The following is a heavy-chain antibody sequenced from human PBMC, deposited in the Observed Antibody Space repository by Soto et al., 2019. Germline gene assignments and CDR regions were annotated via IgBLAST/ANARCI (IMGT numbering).Heavy chain of an antibody. CDR2: IYHSGST. V-gene: IGHV4-4*02. J-gene: IGHJ2*01. D-gene: IGHD6-6*01. CDR3: ASQDYSSSTDASFLVNGYFDL. Sequence: QMQLQESGPGLVKPSGTLSLTCGVSGGSISSSKWWTWVRQPPGKGPVWIGEIYHSGSTNYNPSLTSRVTILLDKSNNQFSLTLTSVTAADTAVYYCASQDYSSSTDASFLVNGYFDLWGRGILVTVSS. CDR1: GGSISSSKW.